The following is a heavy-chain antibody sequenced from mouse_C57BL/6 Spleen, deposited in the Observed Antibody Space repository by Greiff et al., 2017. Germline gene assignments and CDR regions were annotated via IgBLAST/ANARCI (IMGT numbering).Heavy chain of an antibody. J-gene: IGHJ2*01. D-gene: IGHD1-1*01. Sequence: QVQLQQPGAELVRPGTSVKLSCKASGYTFTSYWMHWVKQRPGQGLEWIGVIDPSDSYTNYNQKFKGKATLTVDTSSSTAYMQLSSLTSEDSAVYYCARAGTTLVEDPYVDYWGQGTTLTVSS. V-gene: IGHV1-59*01. CDR2: IDPSDSYT. CDR3: ARAGTTLVEDPYVDY. CDR1: GYTFTSYW.